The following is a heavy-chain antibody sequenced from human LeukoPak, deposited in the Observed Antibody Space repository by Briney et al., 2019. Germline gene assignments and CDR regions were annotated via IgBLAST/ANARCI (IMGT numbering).Heavy chain of an antibody. CDR1: GGSISSSY. D-gene: IGHD3-22*01. CDR3: ARVSMRDYSGNVGYYRWFDP. CDR2: IFYSGST. V-gene: IGHV4-59*01. J-gene: IGHJ5*02. Sequence: SESLSLTCTVSGGSISSSYWSWIRQPPGKGLEWIGCIFYSGSTSYNPSLKSRVTISVDTSKNQFSLKLSSVTAADTAVYYCARVSMRDYSGNVGYYRWFDPWGQGTLVTVSS.